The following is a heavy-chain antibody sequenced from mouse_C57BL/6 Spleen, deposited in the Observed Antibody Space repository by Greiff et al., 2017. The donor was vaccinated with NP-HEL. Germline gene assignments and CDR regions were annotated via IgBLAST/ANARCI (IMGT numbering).Heavy chain of an antibody. J-gene: IGHJ2*01. CDR2: ISSGGSYT. D-gene: IGHD2-3*01. Sequence: EVHLVESGGDLVKPGGSLKLSCAASGFTFSSYGMSWVRQTPDKRLEWVATISSGGSYTYYPDSVKGRFTISRDNAKNTLYLQMSSLKSEDTAMYYCARNDGPYYFDYWGQGTTLTISS. CDR3: ARNDGPYYFDY. V-gene: IGHV5-6*01. CDR1: GFTFSSYG.